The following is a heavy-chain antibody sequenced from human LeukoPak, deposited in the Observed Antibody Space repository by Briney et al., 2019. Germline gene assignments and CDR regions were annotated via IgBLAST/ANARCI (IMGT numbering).Heavy chain of an antibody. Sequence: ASVKVSCKASGYTFTSYGISWVRQAPGQGLEWMGWISAYNGNTNYAQNLQDRVFMNTDTSTTTAYMELRSLRSDDTAVYYCARYPLSYSGNWHYYFDYWGQGTLVTVSS. CDR2: ISAYNGNT. V-gene: IGHV1-18*04. D-gene: IGHD6-13*01. CDR3: ARYPLSYSGNWHYYFDY. J-gene: IGHJ4*02. CDR1: GYTFTSYG.